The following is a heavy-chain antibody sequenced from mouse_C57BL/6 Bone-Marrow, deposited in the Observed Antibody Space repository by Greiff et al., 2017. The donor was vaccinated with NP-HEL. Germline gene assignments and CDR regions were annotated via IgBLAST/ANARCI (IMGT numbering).Heavy chain of an antibody. J-gene: IGHJ3*01. CDR3: TGRLNWAWFAY. CDR1: GFTFSNYW. V-gene: IGHV6-3*01. D-gene: IGHD4-1*02. CDR2: IRLKSDNYAT. Sequence: EVKLVESGGGLVQPGGSMKLSCVASGFTFSNYWMNWVRQSPEKGLEWVAQIRLKSDNYATHYAESVKGRFTISRDDSKSSVYLQMNNLRAEDTGIYYCTGRLNWAWFAYWGQGTLVTVSA.